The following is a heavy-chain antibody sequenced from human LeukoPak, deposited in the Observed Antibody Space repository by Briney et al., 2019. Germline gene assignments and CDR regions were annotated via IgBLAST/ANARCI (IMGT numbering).Heavy chain of an antibody. Sequence: GGSLRLSCAASGFTLSSYAMTWVRQAPGKGLEWVSYISSSSTIYYADSVKGRFTISRDNAMNSLFLQMSSLRAEDTAVYYCARDSRQQLPHWGQGTLVTVSS. V-gene: IGHV3-48*01. J-gene: IGHJ4*02. D-gene: IGHD6-13*01. CDR3: ARDSRQQLPH. CDR2: ISSSSTI. CDR1: GFTLSSYA.